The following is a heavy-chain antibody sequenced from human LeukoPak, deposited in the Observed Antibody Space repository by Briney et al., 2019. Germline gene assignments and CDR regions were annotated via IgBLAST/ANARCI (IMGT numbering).Heavy chain of an antibody. CDR1: GYSFTSFH. CDR2: MNPNTGNT. CDR3: ARRGLVAGIYDLVYGFDI. J-gene: IGHJ3*02. D-gene: IGHD3/OR15-3a*01. Sequence: ASVKVSCKAAGYSFTSFHINWVRQAPGQGPEWMGWMNPNTGNTGFAQKFRGRVTITQNSPISTVYMELNSLTSEDTAVYYCARRGLVAGIYDLVYGFDIWGQGTMVTVSS. V-gene: IGHV1-8*03.